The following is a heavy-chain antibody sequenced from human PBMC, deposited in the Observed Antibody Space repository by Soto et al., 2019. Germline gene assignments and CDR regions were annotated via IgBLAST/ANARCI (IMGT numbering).Heavy chain of an antibody. Sequence: NPSETLSLTCTVSGGSISSGDYYWSWIRQPPGKGLEWIGYIYYSGSTYYNPSLKSRVTISVDTSKNQFSLKLSSVTAADTAVYYCAREQLPYRGIYYYGMDVWGQGTTVTVSS. CDR1: GGSISSGDYY. J-gene: IGHJ6*02. CDR3: AREQLPYRGIYYYGMDV. V-gene: IGHV4-30-4*01. D-gene: IGHD2-2*02. CDR2: IYYSGST.